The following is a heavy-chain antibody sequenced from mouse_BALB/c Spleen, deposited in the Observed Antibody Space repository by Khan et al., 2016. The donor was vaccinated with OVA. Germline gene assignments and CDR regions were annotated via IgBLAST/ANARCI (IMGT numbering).Heavy chain of an antibody. CDR2: ISYSGNT. J-gene: IGHJ2*01. CDR1: GYSITSDYA. Sequence: EVQLQESGPGLVKPSQSLSLTCTVTGYSITSDYAWNWIRQFPGNNLEWMGYISYSGNTKYTPSLKSRISITRDTSKNQFFLQLNSVTIKDTATYYCARIKGGDFDYWGQGTTLTVSS. CDR3: ARIKGGDFDY. V-gene: IGHV3-2*02.